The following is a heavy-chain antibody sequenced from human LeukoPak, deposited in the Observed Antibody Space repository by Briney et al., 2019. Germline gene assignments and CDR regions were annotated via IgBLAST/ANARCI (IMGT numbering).Heavy chain of an antibody. CDR2: IIKDGSDK. CDR3: TRELWPADY. Sequence: GGSLRLSCAASGFTFSSYSMNWVRQAPGKGLEWVANIIKDGSDKYYVDSVKGRFSISRDNAKNSVYLQMSGLRVKDTAVYYCTRELWPADYWGQGILVTVSS. D-gene: IGHD3-16*01. V-gene: IGHV3-7*01. CDR1: GFTFSSYS. J-gene: IGHJ4*02.